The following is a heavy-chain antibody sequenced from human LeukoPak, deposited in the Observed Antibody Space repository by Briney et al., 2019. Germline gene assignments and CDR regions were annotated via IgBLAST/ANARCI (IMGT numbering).Heavy chain of an antibody. CDR2: VHHSGYT. Sequence: SETLSLTXTVSHASIRSYYWSWIRQFPGKGLEWIGDVHHSGYTHYNPSLESRVTISLDTSNNQFSLKLDAETAADTAIYYCAGARMNSEFIYWGQGTLVTVSS. CDR3: AGARMNSEFIY. CDR1: HASIRSYY. J-gene: IGHJ4*02. D-gene: IGHD2-21*01. V-gene: IGHV4-59*01.